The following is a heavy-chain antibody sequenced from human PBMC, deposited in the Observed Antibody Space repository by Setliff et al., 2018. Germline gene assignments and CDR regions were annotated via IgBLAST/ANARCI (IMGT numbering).Heavy chain of an antibody. CDR1: GDSISAAS. J-gene: IGHJ4*02. CDR2: VYYSGAA. CDR3: ARGGTYRYFDY. Sequence: PSETLSLTCNVSGDSISAASIMAWIRQPPGRGLEFIGYVYYSGAAKYDPSLKSRVTMSVDTSKTQFSLELNSVTTADTAVYYCARGGTYRYFDYWGQGTLVTVSS. V-gene: IGHV4-59*01.